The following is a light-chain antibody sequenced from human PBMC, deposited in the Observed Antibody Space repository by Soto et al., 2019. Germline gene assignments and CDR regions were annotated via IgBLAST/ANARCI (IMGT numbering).Light chain of an antibody. CDR1: DSNIGSNR. CDR2: SND. CDR3: ATWDDSLDGGV. V-gene: IGLV1-44*01. Sequence: QSVRTQPPSESGPPGQRVTISCSGSDSNIGSNRVNWYQQFPSAAPKLLIHSNDQPASGVPDRFSASKSGAAASLAISGLQSEDEADYYCATWDDSLDGGVFGGWTKLTV. J-gene: IGLJ3*02.